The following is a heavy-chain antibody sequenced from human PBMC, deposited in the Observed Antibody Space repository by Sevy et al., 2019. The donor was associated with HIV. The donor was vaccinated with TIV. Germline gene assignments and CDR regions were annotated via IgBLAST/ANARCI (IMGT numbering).Heavy chain of an antibody. J-gene: IGHJ6*02. CDR3: STDPIILLLVTNGMDV. V-gene: IGHV3-15*01. Sequence: GGSLRLSCAASGFTFSYAWMNWVRQAPGKGLEWVGRIQSKADGGTIDYAAPVKGRFTISRDDSQNTLYLQMNSLKTEDTAVYHCSTDPIILLLVTNGMDVWGQGTTVTVSS. CDR2: IQSKADGGTI. CDR1: GFTFSYAW. D-gene: IGHD2-8*02.